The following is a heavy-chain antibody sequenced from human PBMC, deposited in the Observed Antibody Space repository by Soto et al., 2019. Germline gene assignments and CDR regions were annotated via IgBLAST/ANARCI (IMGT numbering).Heavy chain of an antibody. CDR1: GFSLSTSGVG. CDR3: AHSRYNWNYQDWFDP. CDR2: IYWDDDK. D-gene: IGHD1-7*01. J-gene: IGHJ5*02. V-gene: IGHV2-5*02. Sequence: QITLKESGPTLVKPTQTLTLTCTFSGFSLSTSGVGVGWIRQPPGKALEWLALIYWDDDKRYSPSLKSRLTITKDTSKNQVVLTMTKMDPVDTATYYCAHSRYNWNYQDWFDPWGQGTLVTVSS.